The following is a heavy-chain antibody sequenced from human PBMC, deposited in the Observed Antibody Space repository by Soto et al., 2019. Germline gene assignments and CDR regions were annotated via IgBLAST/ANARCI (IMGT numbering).Heavy chain of an antibody. D-gene: IGHD6-25*01. Sequence: EVQLVESGGGLVQPGGSLRLSCAASGFTVSTKYMSWVRQAPGNGLEWVSVIYSGGSTFYADSARGRFTISRDNSKNTVTLQMNSLRAEDTAVYYCARDPWAADYWGQGTLVTVSS. V-gene: IGHV3-66*01. CDR3: ARDPWAADY. J-gene: IGHJ4*02. CDR1: GFTVSTKY. CDR2: IYSGGST.